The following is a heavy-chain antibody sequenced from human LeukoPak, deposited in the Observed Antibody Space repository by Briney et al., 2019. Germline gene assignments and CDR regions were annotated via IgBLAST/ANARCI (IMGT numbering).Heavy chain of an antibody. CDR1: GGSFSGYY. CDR3: ASRPVEINQQPLGPIFDY. J-gene: IGHJ4*02. Sequence: SETLSLTCAVYGGSFSGYYWSWIRQPPGKGLEWIGEINHSGSTNYNTSLKSRVTISVDTSKNQFSLKLSSVTAADTAVYYCASRPVEINQQPLGPIFDYWGQGTLVTVSS. CDR2: INHSGST. V-gene: IGHV4-34*01. D-gene: IGHD6-13*01.